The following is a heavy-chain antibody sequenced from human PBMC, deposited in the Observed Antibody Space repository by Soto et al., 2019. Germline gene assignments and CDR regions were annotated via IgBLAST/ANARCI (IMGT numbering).Heavy chain of an antibody. V-gene: IGHV3-23*01. Sequence: EVQLLESGGGLVQPGGSLRLTCAVYGFTLSSYAMNWVGQAPGKGLEWVSGISGSDDSTRYADSAKGRFTISRDNSKNTLYLQMNSLRVEDTAVYYCAKGKPGVILAVPLDCWGQGSLVTISS. CDR3: AKGKPGVILAVPLDC. J-gene: IGHJ4*02. CDR2: ISGSDDST. D-gene: IGHD3-16*02. CDR1: GFTLSSYA.